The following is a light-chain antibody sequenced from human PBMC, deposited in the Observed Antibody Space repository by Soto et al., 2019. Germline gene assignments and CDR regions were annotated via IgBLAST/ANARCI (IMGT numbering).Light chain of an antibody. Sequence: IQMTQSPASLSASIGDTVTIICRASRATSRHLNWYQQKPRKAPKLLIYAASSSESGVPSRFSGSGSGTDFTLTIRGLQPEDFGTYYCQQSYSSPYTFGQGTRLEVK. CDR1: RATSRH. V-gene: IGKV1-39*01. CDR3: QQSYSSPYT. J-gene: IGKJ2*01. CDR2: AAS.